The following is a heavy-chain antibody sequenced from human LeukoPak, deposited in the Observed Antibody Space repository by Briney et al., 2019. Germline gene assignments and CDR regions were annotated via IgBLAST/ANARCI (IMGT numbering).Heavy chain of an antibody. Sequence: GESLKISCKGSGYSFTSYWLGWVRQMPGKGLEWMGIIYPGDSDTRYSPSFQGQVTISADKSISTAYLQWSSLKASDTAMYYCARQELTEYNWFDPWGQGTLVTVSS. CDR2: IYPGDSDT. CDR1: GYSFTSYW. CDR3: ARQELTEYNWFDP. D-gene: IGHD1-26*01. J-gene: IGHJ5*02. V-gene: IGHV5-51*01.